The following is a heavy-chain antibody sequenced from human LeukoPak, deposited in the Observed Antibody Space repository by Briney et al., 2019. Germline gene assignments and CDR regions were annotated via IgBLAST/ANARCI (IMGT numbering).Heavy chain of an antibody. CDR1: GFTFDDYA. CDR3: ARMYSSSSNGDY. Sequence: PGRSLRLSCAASGFTFDDYAMHWVRQAPGKGLEWVSGISWNSDSIGYADSVKGRFTISRDNAKNSLYLQMNSLRAEDTAVYYCARMYSSSSNGDYWGQGTLVTVSS. J-gene: IGHJ4*02. D-gene: IGHD6-13*01. CDR2: ISWNSDSI. V-gene: IGHV3-9*01.